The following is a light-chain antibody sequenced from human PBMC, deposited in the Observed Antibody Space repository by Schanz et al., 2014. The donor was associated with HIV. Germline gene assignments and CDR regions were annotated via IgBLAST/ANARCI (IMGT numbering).Light chain of an antibody. J-gene: IGKJ5*01. CDR3: QQTYNTSIT. CDR2: WAS. Sequence: DIVMTQSPDSLAVSLGERATINCKSSQSVLYSSNNKNYLAWYQQKPGQPPKLLIYWASTRESGVPDRFSGSGSGTDFTLTISSLQPEDFASYFCQQTYNTSITFGQGTRLEIK. V-gene: IGKV4-1*01. CDR1: QSVLYSSNNKNY.